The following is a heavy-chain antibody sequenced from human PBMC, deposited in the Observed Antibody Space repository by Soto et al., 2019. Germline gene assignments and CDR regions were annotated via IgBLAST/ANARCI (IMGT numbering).Heavy chain of an antibody. V-gene: IGHV3-21*01. D-gene: IGHD2-2*01. CDR2: ISSSSSYI. CDR1: GFTFSSYS. J-gene: IGHJ1*01. CDR3: ARDYDCSSTSCYPGLYFQH. Sequence: SLRLSCAASGFTFSSYSMNWVRQAPGKGLEWVSSISSSSSYIYYADSVKGRFTISRDNAKNSLYLQMNSLRAEDTAVYYCARDYDCSSTSCYPGLYFQHWGQGTLVTVSS.